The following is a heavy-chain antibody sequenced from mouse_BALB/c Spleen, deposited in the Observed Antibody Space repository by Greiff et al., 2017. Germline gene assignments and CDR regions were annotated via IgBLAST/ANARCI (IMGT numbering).Heavy chain of an antibody. CDR1: GYTFTSYW. Sequence: LKQPGSELVRPGASVKLSCKASGYTFTSYWMHWVKQRPGQGLEWIGNIYPGSGSTNYDEKFKSKATLTVDTSSSTAYMQLSSLTSEDSAVYYCTRYGYYVDWYFDVWGAGTTVTVSS. CDR2: IYPGSGST. CDR3: TRYGYYVDWYFDV. V-gene: IGHV1S22*01. D-gene: IGHD2-3*01. J-gene: IGHJ1*01.